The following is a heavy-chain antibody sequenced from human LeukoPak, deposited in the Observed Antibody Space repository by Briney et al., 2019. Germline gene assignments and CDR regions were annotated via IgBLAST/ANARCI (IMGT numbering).Heavy chain of an antibody. J-gene: IGHJ3*02. V-gene: IGHV1-8*01. CDR1: GYTFTSYD. CDR2: MNPNSGNT. D-gene: IGHD6-19*01. CDR3: ARREWLDMKHAFDI. Sequence: ASVKVSCKASGYTFTSYDINWVRQATGQGLEWMGWMNPNSGNTGYAQKFQGRVTMTRNTSISTAYMELSSLRSEDTAVYYCARREWLDMKHAFDIWGQGTMVTVSS.